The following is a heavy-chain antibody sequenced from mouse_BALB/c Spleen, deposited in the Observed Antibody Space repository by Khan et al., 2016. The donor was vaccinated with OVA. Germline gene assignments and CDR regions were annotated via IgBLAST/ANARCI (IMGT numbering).Heavy chain of an antibody. CDR3: VRSGAYYRYDGYFDV. CDR2: INPSNGYT. J-gene: IGHJ1*01. Sequence: QVQLKESGAELARPGASVKMSCKASGYTFTSYTMYWVKQRPGQGLEWIGYINPSNGYTNYNQKFKDKATLTADKSSSTAYMQLSSLTSEDSAVYYCVRSGAYYRYDGYFDVWGAGTTVTVSS. D-gene: IGHD2-14*01. CDR1: GYTFTSYT. V-gene: IGHV1-4*01.